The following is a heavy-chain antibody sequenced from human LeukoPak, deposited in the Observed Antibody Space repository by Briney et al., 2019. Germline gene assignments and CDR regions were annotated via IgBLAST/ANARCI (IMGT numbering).Heavy chain of an antibody. Sequence: SETLSLTCSVSDGSINSYYWNWIRRPPGKGLEWIGYIYYSGSTNYNPSLKSRVTISVDTSKNQFSLKLSSVTAADTAVYYCARTYYDSSGYRYYFDYWGQGTLVTVSS. D-gene: IGHD3-22*01. CDR2: IYYSGST. V-gene: IGHV4-59*01. CDR1: DGSINSYY. J-gene: IGHJ4*02. CDR3: ARTYYDSSGYRYYFDY.